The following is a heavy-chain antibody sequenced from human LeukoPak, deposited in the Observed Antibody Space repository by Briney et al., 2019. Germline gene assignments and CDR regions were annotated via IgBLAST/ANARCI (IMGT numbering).Heavy chain of an antibody. CDR3: ARTVWGCSSNWFGP. CDR2: IYTSGST. V-gene: IGHV4-4*09. Sequence: PSETLSLTCTVSGVSISSYHWSWIRQPPGKGLEWIGYIYTSGSTNYNPSLKSRVTISVNTSKNQFPVKLSSVTAADTAVYYCARTVWGCSSNWFGPLGPGNPGHRLL. D-gene: IGHD3-16*01. CDR1: GVSISSYH. J-gene: IGHJ5*02.